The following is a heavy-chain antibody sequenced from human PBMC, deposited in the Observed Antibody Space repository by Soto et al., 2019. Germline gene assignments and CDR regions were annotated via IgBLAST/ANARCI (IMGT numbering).Heavy chain of an antibody. Sequence: SVKVSCKASGGTFSSYAISWVRQAPGQGLEWMGGIIPIFGTANYAQKFQGRVTITADESTSTAYMELSSLRSEDTAVYYCAMFGESLKYYYYGMDVWGQGTTVTVS. CDR1: GGTFSSYA. V-gene: IGHV1-69*13. J-gene: IGHJ6*02. D-gene: IGHD3-10*02. CDR2: IIPIFGTA. CDR3: AMFGESLKYYYYGMDV.